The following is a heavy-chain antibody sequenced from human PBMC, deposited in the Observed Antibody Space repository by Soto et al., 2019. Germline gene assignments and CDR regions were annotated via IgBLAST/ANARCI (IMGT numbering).Heavy chain of an antibody. CDR3: AKEEYSSSWSEDYYYGMDV. CDR2: ISYDGSNK. D-gene: IGHD6-13*01. J-gene: IGHJ6*02. CDR1: GFTFSSYG. V-gene: IGHV3-30*18. Sequence: GGSLRLSCAASGFTFSSYGMHLFRHSPGKGREWVAVISYDGSNKYYADSVKGRFTISRDNSKNTLYLQMNSLRAEDTAVYYCAKEEYSSSWSEDYYYGMDVWGQGTTVTVSS.